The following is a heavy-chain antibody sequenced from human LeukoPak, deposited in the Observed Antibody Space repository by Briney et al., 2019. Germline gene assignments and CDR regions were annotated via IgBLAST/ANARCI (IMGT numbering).Heavy chain of an antibody. CDR2: ISNDGYTP. CDR1: GFTFSTYC. J-gene: IGHJ4*02. CDR3: SKDWGEYYYGSGSYYNSDGY. D-gene: IGHD3-10*01. Sequence: GGSLRLSCEASGFTFSTYCMHWVRQAPGRGLECVAVISNDGYTPYYTDSVKVRFTISRGNSKNALFLQMTSLSAEDTAVYYCSKDWGEYYYGSGSYYNSDGYWGQGTLVTVSS. V-gene: IGHV3-30*18.